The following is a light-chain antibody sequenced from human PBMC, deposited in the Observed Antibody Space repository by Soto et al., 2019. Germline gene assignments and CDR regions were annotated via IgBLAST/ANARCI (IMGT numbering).Light chain of an antibody. CDR1: QNISTW. CDR3: QQYGSSPPRT. V-gene: IGKV1-5*01. Sequence: DVQMTQSPSTLSASVGDRVTLPCRASQNISTWLAWYQQKPGEAPKVRLYDVSSLGSGVPSRFSGSGSGADFTLSISRLEPEDFAVYYCQQYGSSPPRTFGQGTKVDI. J-gene: IGKJ1*01. CDR2: DVS.